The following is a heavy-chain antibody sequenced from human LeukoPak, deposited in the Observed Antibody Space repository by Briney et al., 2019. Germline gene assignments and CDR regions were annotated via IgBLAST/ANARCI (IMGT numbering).Heavy chain of an antibody. CDR1: GGSISSGSYY. D-gene: IGHD2-2*02. CDR3: ARGYRFDP. CDR2: IYTNETT. J-gene: IGHJ5*02. V-gene: IGHV4-61*02. Sequence: PSQTLSLTCSVSGGSISSGSYYWTWIRQAAGKGLEWIGLIYTNETTNYNPSLKSRVTMSIDTSKNRFSLKLTSVTAADTAVYYCARGYRFDPWGQGTLVTVSS.